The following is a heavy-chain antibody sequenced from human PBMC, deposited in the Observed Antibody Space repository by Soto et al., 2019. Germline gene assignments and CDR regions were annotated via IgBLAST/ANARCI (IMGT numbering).Heavy chain of an antibody. V-gene: IGHV3-48*01. CDR2: ISSSSRTI. J-gene: IGHJ4*02. CDR1: GFTFSGNS. CDR3: ARAPGPDY. Sequence: GGSLRLSCTTSGFTFSGNSINWVRQATGKGLEWVSYISSSSRTIYYADSVKGRFTISRDDAKNSLYLQMNSLRAEDTAVYYCARAPGPDYWGQGTLVTVSS.